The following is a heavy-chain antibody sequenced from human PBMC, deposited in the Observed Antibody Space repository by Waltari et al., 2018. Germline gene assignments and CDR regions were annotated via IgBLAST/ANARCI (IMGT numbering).Heavy chain of an antibody. D-gene: IGHD6-13*01. Sequence: EVQLVESGGGLVQPGGSLRLSCAASGFTFSSYWMSLFSQAPGKGLEWVANIKQDGSEKYYVDSVKGRFTISRDNAKNSLYLQMNSLRAEDTAVYYCARDEAYSSSWAYYYGMDVWGQGTTVTVSS. CDR3: ARDEAYSSSWAYYYGMDV. CDR1: GFTFSSYW. V-gene: IGHV3-7*01. J-gene: IGHJ6*02. CDR2: IKQDGSEK.